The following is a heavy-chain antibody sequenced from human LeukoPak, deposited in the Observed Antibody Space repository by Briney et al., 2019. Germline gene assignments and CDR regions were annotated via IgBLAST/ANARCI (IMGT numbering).Heavy chain of an antibody. J-gene: IGHJ3*02. CDR2: IIPIFGTA. Sequence: SVKVSCKASGGTFSSYAISWVRQAPGRGLEWMGGIIPIFGTANYAQKFQGGVTITTDESTSTAYMELSSLRSEDTAVYYCARAAYCGGDCYWNAFDIWGQGTMVTVSS. D-gene: IGHD2-21*01. CDR1: GGTFSSYA. V-gene: IGHV1-69*05. CDR3: ARAAYCGGDCYWNAFDI.